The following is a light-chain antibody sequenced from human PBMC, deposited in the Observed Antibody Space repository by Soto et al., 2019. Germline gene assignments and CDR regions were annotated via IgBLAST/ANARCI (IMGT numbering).Light chain of an antibody. J-gene: IGKJ1*01. CDR2: DAS. V-gene: IGKV3D-20*01. Sequence: EIVLSHSPGTLSLSPGERATLSCRASQSVSSNLAWYQQKPGLAPRLLIYDASSRATGIPDRFSGSGSGTDFTLTISRLEPEDFAVYYCQQYGSSPWTFGQGTKVDIK. CDR1: QSVSSN. CDR3: QQYGSSPWT.